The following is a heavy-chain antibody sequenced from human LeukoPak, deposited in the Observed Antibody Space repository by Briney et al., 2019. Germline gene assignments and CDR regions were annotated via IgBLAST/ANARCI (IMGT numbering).Heavy chain of an antibody. Sequence: GGSLRISCAASGFTFSNAWMRWGRPAPGEGVEWVGRFKSKNDGGTTDYAAPVKGRFTISRDDSKNTLYLQMNSLKTEDTAVYYCTTVGYVLRYFDWLGFDYWGQGTLVTVSS. D-gene: IGHD3-9*01. CDR3: TTVGYVLRYFDWLGFDY. J-gene: IGHJ4*02. CDR1: GFTFSNAW. V-gene: IGHV3-15*01. CDR2: FKSKNDGGTT.